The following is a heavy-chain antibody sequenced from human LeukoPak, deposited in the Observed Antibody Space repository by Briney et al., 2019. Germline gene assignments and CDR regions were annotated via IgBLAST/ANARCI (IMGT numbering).Heavy chain of an antibody. J-gene: IGHJ6*02. CDR1: GYTFTSYY. Sequence: ASVKVSCKASGYTFTSYYLHWVRQAPGQGLEWMGIINPRGGSTSYAQKFQGRVTMTWDTSTSTGYMELSSLRSEDTAVYYCAKGLSSTSCYGLCYYYGMDVWGQGTTVTVSS. CDR2: INPRGGST. V-gene: IGHV1-46*01. D-gene: IGHD2-2*01. CDR3: AKGLSSTSCYGLCYYYGMDV.